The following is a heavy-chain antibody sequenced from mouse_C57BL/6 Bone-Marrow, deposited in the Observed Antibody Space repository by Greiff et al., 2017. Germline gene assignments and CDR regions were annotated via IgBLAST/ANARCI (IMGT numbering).Heavy chain of an antibody. CDR1: GYTFTDYE. CDR3: TRAGTDFDY. J-gene: IGHJ2*01. Sequence: QVQLQQSGAELVRPGASVTLSCKASGYTFTDYEMHWVKQTPVHGLEWIGAIDPETGGTAYNQKFKGKAILTADKSSSTAYMELRSLTSEYSAVYYCTRAGTDFDYWGQGTTLTVSS. D-gene: IGHD4-1*01. CDR2: IDPETGGT. V-gene: IGHV1-15*01.